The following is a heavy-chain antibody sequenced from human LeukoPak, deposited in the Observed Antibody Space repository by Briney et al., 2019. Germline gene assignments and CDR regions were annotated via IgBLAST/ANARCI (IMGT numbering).Heavy chain of an antibody. CDR1: GYTFTCYY. D-gene: IGHD3-3*01. CDR2: INPNSGGT. Sequence: GASVKVSCKASGYTFTCYYMRWVRQAPGQGLEWMGWINPNSGGTNYAQKFQGRVTMTRDTSINTAYMELSRLRSDDTAVYYCARGEYDFWSGDDAFDIWGQGTMVTVSS. V-gene: IGHV1-2*02. CDR3: ARGEYDFWSGDDAFDI. J-gene: IGHJ3*02.